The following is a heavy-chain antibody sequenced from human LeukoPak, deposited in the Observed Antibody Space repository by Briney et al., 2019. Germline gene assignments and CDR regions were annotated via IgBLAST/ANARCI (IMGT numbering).Heavy chain of an antibody. CDR2: MNPNIGNT. D-gene: IGHD3-22*01. Sequence: ASVKVSCKASGYTFTSYDINWVRQATGQGLEWMGWMNPNIGNTGYAQKFQGRVTMTRNTSISTAYMELSSLRSEDTAVYYCARGYRAYYDSSGYSDYWGQGTLVTVSS. CDR1: GYTFTSYD. J-gene: IGHJ4*02. V-gene: IGHV1-8*01. CDR3: ARGYRAYYDSSGYSDY.